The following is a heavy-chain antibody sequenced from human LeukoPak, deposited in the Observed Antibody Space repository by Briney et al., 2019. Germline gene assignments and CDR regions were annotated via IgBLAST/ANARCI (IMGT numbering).Heavy chain of an antibody. D-gene: IGHD6-13*01. J-gene: IGHJ5*02. V-gene: IGHV3-64*01. CDR2: ISSNGGST. CDR1: GFTFSGYA. Sequence: GSLRLSCAASGFTFSGYAMHWVRQAPGKGLEYVSAISSNGGSTYYANSVKGRFTISRDNSKNTLYLQMGSLRAEDMAVYYCARGKMYTSSSNWFDPWGQGTLVTVSS. CDR3: ARGKMYTSSSNWFDP.